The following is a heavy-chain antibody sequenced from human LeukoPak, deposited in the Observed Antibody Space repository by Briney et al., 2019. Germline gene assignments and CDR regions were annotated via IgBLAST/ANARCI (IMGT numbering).Heavy chain of an antibody. Sequence: ASVKVSCKASGYTFTSYGISWVRQAPGQGLEWMGWISAYNGNTNYAQKLQGRVTMTTDTSTSTAYMELRSLRSDDTAVYYCARDPNAMVRGVKGSYWGQGTLVTVSS. CDR1: GYTFTSYG. J-gene: IGHJ4*02. CDR2: ISAYNGNT. D-gene: IGHD3-10*01. CDR3: ARDPNAMVRGVKGSY. V-gene: IGHV1-18*01.